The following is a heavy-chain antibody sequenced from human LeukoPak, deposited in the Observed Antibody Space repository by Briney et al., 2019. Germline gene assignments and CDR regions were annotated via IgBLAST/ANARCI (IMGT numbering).Heavy chain of an antibody. CDR1: GFTLRTCA. CDR3: STRRPFYYEY. Sequence: GGSLSLFYAFSGFTLRTCARTWVTQAPGKGLEWVSTIGRSGDGTYYADSVKGRFTISRDNSKHTLYLQMNSLRAEDTAVYYCSTRRPFYYEYWGPGTLVTVSS. J-gene: IGHJ4*02. V-gene: IGHV3-23*01. CDR2: IGRSGDGT.